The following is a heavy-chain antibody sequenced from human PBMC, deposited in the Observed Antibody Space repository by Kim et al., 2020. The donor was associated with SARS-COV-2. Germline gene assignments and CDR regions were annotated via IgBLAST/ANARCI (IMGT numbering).Heavy chain of an antibody. D-gene: IGHD6-19*01. CDR3: AKDMSRGSGWYLNFDY. J-gene: IGHJ4*02. Sequence: SVKGRFTISRDNAKNSLYLQMNSLRAEDTALYYCAKDMSRGSGWYLNFDYWGQGTLVTVSS. V-gene: IGHV3-9*01.